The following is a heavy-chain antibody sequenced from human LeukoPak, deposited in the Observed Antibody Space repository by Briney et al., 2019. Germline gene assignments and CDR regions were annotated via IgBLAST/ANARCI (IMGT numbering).Heavy chain of an antibody. CDR2: IIPIFGTA. V-gene: IGHV1-69*13. CDR1: GGTFSSYA. J-gene: IGHJ4*02. CDR3: ARDQGWLQFGRFFDY. Sequence: ASVKVSCKASGGTFSSYAISWVRQAPGQGLEWMGGIIPIFGTANYAQKFQGRVTITADESTSTAYMELRSLRSDDTAVYYCARDQGWLQFGRFFDYWGQGTLVTVSS. D-gene: IGHD5-24*01.